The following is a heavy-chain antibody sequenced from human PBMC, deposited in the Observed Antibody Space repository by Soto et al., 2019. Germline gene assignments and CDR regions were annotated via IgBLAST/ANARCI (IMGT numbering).Heavy chain of an antibody. Sequence: QVQLVQSGAEVKKPGSSVKVSCKASGGTFSSYTISWVRQAPGRGLEWMGRIIPILGIANYAQKFQGRVTITADKCTSTAYMELSSLRSEDTAVYYCARWEVVTAIDAFDIWGQGTMVTVSS. D-gene: IGHD2-21*02. CDR3: ARWEVVTAIDAFDI. J-gene: IGHJ3*02. CDR1: GGTFSSYT. V-gene: IGHV1-69*02. CDR2: IIPILGIA.